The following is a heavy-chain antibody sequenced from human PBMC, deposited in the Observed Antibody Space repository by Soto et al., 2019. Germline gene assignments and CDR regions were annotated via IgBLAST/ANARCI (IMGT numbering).Heavy chain of an antibody. Sequence: GGSLRLSCAASGFTLSRHTMNWVRQAPGKGLEWVSFIGSRTSDIYYADSVKGRFTISRDNSKNTLYLQMNSLRAEDTALYYCAKETYYYYGMDVWGQGTTVTVSS. J-gene: IGHJ6*02. CDR1: GFTLSRHT. CDR3: AKETYYYYGMDV. CDR2: IGSRTSDI. V-gene: IGHV3-21*04.